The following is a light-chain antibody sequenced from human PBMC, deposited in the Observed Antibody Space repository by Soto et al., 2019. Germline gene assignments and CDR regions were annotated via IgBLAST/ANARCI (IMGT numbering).Light chain of an antibody. Sequence: ALAQPASVSGSPGQTITISCTGTSSDIGGYNAVSWYQHHPGKAPKLIIYEVTHRPSGVSDRFSASKSGNTASLTISGLQAEDEADYYCNSFRVSHLYVFGTGTKV. CDR2: EVT. CDR1: SSDIGGYNA. CDR3: NSFRVSHLYV. J-gene: IGLJ1*01. V-gene: IGLV2-14*01.